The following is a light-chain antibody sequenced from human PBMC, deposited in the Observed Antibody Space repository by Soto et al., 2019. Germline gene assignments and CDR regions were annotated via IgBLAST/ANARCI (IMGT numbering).Light chain of an antibody. V-gene: IGKV1-5*03. CDR3: QHYNSYSEA. CDR1: QTISSW. Sequence: DIQMTQSPSTLSASVGDRATITCGASQTISSWLAWYQQKPGKAPKLLIYKASTLESGVPSRFSGSGSGTEFTLTISSLQPDDFATYYCQHYNSYSEAFGQGTKVDI. CDR2: KAS. J-gene: IGKJ1*01.